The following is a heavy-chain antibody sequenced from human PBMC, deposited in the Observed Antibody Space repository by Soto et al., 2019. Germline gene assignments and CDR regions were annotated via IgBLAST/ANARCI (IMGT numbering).Heavy chain of an antibody. CDR2: MNPNSGNT. V-gene: IGHV1-8*01. CDR3: ARRMRYGMDV. CDR1: GYTFSSYG. Sequence: ASVTVSCKASGYTFSSYGINWVRQATGQGLEWMGWMNPNSGNTGYAQKFQGRVTMTRNTSISTAYMELSSLRSEDTAVYYCARRMRYGMDVWGQGTTVTVSS. J-gene: IGHJ6*02.